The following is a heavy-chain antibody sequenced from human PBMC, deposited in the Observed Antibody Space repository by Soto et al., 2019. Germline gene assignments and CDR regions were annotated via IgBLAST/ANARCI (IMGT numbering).Heavy chain of an antibody. D-gene: IGHD3-22*01. Sequence: GGSLRLSCAASGFTFSSYAMGWVRQAPGKGLEWVSVISTSGGLTYYTDSVKGRFTISRDNSKNTLYLQMNSLRAEDTALYYFAKIPDDDSKGYFRYFEYGGQEALVTVFS. J-gene: IGHJ4*02. CDR2: ISTSGGLT. V-gene: IGHV3-23*01. CDR1: GFTFSSYA. CDR3: AKIPDDDSKGYFRYFEY.